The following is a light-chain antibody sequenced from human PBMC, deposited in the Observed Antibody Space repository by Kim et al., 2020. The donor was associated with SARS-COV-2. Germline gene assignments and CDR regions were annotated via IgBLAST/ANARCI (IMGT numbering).Light chain of an antibody. J-gene: IGKJ2*01. CDR1: QSVSSNY. V-gene: IGKV3-20*01. Sequence: LSPGERATLSCRASQSVSSNYLAWYQQKPGQAPRLLIYDASSRATGIPDRFSGSGSGTDFTLTISRLEPEDFAVYYCQQYGSSPYTFGQGTKLEIK. CDR2: DAS. CDR3: QQYGSSPYT.